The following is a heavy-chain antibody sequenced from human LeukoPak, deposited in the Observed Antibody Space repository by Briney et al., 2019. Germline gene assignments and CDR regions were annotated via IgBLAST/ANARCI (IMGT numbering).Heavy chain of an antibody. D-gene: IGHD6-19*01. CDR2: IRSKAYGGTT. J-gene: IGHJ4*02. Sequence: GGSLRLSCTASGFTFGDYAMSWVRQAPGKGLEWGGFIRSKAYGGTTEYAASVKGRFTISRDDSKSIAYLQMHSLKTEDTAVYYCTRDSLDRIAVAGTLDYWGQGTLVTVSS. CDR1: GFTFGDYA. CDR3: TRDSLDRIAVAGTLDY. V-gene: IGHV3-49*04.